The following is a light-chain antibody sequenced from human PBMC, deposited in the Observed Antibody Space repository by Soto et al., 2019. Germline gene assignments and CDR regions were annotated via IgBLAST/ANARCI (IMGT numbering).Light chain of an antibody. CDR3: FSYAGSSIWV. CDR2: GVT. CDR1: RSYIGAYNN. J-gene: IGLJ3*02. V-gene: IGLV2-23*02. Sequence: QSALTQPASVSGSPGQSITISCSGSRSYIGAYNNVAWYQQHPGKAPRVMIFGVTKRPSGISDRFFGSKSGSTASLTISGLQAEDEADYFCFSYAGSSIWVFGGGTKVTVL.